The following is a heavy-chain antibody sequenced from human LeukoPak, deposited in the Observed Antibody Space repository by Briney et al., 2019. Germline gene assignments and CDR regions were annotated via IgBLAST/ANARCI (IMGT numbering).Heavy chain of an antibody. CDR3: ARDGDGGLGSDY. CDR2: ISRSSSTI. CDR1: GFTFSSYS. V-gene: IGHV3-48*02. Sequence: VGSLRLSCAASGFTFSSYSMNWVRQAPGKGREWVSYISRSSSTIYYAASVKGRFTISRDNAKNSLYLQMNSLRDEDTAVYYCARDGDGGLGSDYWGQGTLVTV. D-gene: IGHD4-23*01. J-gene: IGHJ4*02.